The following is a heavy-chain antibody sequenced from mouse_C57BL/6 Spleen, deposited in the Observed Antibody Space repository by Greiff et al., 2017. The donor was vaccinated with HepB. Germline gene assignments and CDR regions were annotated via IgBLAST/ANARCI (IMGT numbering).Heavy chain of an antibody. Sequence: VQLQQSGAELVRPGSSVKLSCKASGYTFTSYWMHWVKQRPIQGLEWIGNIDPSDSETHYNQKFKDKATLTVDKSSSTAYMQLSSLTSEDSAVYYCARLGYYSSSYIDYWGQGATLTVSS. V-gene: IGHV1-52*01. CDR3: ARLGYYSSSYIDY. CDR1: GYTFTSYW. D-gene: IGHD1-1*01. J-gene: IGHJ2*01. CDR2: IDPSDSET.